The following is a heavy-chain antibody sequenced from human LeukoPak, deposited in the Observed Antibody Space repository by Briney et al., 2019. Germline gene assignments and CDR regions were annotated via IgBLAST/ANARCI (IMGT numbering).Heavy chain of an antibody. D-gene: IGHD3-10*01. J-gene: IGHJ4*02. Sequence: SQTLSLTCTVSGGSISSGGYYWSWIRQHPGKGLEWIGYIYYSGSTYYNPSLKSRVTISVDTSKNQFSLKLSSVTAADTAVYYCARTALKLWFGDDWGQGTLVTVSS. V-gene: IGHV4-31*03. CDR1: GGSISSGGYY. CDR2: IYYSGST. CDR3: ARTALKLWFGDD.